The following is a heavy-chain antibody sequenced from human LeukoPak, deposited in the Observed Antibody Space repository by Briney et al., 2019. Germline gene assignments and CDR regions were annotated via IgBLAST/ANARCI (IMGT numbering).Heavy chain of an antibody. D-gene: IGHD3/OR15-3a*01. CDR2: IRYDGSNK. Sequence: GGSLRLSCAASGFSFSNYGMHWVRQAPGKGLEWVAFIRYDGSNKYYADSVKGRFTMSRDNSKNTLYLQMSSLRAEDTALYYCAKGSAGFLDDGMDVWGKGTTVTVSS. CDR1: GFSFSNYG. CDR3: AKGSAGFLDDGMDV. J-gene: IGHJ6*04. V-gene: IGHV3-30*02.